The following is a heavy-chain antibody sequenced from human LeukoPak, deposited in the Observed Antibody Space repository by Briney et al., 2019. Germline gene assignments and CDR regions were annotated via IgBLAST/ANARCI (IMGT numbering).Heavy chain of an antibody. CDR2: IKQDGSEK. D-gene: IGHD6-13*01. V-gene: IGHV3-7*01. CDR1: GFTFSSYW. CDR3: ARETYRGIAAAGSYYFDY. J-gene: IGHJ4*02. Sequence: GGSLRLSCAASGFTFSSYWMSWVRQAPGKGLEWVANIKQDGSEKYYVDSVKGRFTISRDNAKNSLYLQMNSLRAEDTAVYYCARETYRGIAAAGSYYFDYWGQGTLVTVSS.